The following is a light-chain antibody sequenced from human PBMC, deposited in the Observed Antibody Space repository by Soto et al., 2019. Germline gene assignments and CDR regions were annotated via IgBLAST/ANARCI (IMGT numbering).Light chain of an antibody. V-gene: IGLV2-23*01. CDR2: EAN. CDR3: SSYAGSGTYV. Sequence: QSVVTQPASVSGSPGQSISVSCTGTSGDVGSYDLVSWYQQHPGKAPKLIIHEANKRPSGVSNRFSGSKSGNTASLTISGLQAEDEADYYCSSYAGSGTYVFGTGTKSPS. CDR1: SGDVGSYDL. J-gene: IGLJ1*01.